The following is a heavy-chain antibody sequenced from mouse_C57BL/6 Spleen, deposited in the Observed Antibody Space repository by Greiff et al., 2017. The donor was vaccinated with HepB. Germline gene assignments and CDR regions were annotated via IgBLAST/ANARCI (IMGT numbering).Heavy chain of an antibody. J-gene: IGHJ2*01. CDR2: INPNNGGT. CDR3: ATLGDYDD. V-gene: IGHV1-26*01. CDR1: GYTFTDYY. Sequence: VQLQQSGPELVKPGASVKISCKASGYTFTDYYMNWVKQSHGKSLEWIGDINPNNGGTSYNQKFKGKATLTVDKSSSTAYMELRSLTSEDSAVYYCATLGDYDDWGQGTTLTVSS. D-gene: IGHD2-4*01.